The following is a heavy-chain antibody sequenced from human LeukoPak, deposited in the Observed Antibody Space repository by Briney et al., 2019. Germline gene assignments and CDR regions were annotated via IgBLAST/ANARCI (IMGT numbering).Heavy chain of an antibody. CDR2: IYYSGST. Sequence: SQTLSLTCTVSGGTISSGGYYWSWIRQHPGKGLEWIGYIYYSGSTYYNPSLKSRVTISVDTSKNQFSLKLTSLTAADTAVYYCARTSGSYLLDYWGQGTLVTVSS. J-gene: IGHJ4*02. CDR1: GGTISSGGYY. D-gene: IGHD1-26*01. V-gene: IGHV4-31*03. CDR3: ARTSGSYLLDY.